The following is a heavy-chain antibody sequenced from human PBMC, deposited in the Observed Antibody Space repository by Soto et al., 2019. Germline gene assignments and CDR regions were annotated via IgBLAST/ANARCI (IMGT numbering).Heavy chain of an antibody. J-gene: IGHJ4*02. D-gene: IGHD3-22*01. V-gene: IGHV3-33*01. CDR3: ARVFSAPYAMIVPGGYFDY. Sequence: HPGGSLRLSSAASGFTFSSYGMRWVRQAPGKGLEWVAVIWYDGSNKYYAESVKGRFTISRDNSKNTLYLQMNSLRAEDTAVYYCARVFSAPYAMIVPGGYFDYWGQGTLVTVSS. CDR1: GFTFSSYG. CDR2: IWYDGSNK.